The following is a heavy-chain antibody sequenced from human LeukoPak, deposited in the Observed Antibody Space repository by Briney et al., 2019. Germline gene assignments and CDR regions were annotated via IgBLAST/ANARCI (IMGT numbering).Heavy chain of an antibody. CDR2: IYYSGST. Sequence: ASETLSLTCTASGCSISSYYWRWIRQPPGKGLEWIGYIYYSGSTNHNPSLKSRVTISVDTSKNQFSLKLSSVTAADTAVYYCARRTTSGWGWFDPWGQGTLVTVSS. D-gene: IGHD6-19*01. CDR3: ARRTTSGWGWFDP. V-gene: IGHV4-59*08. J-gene: IGHJ5*02. CDR1: GCSISSYY.